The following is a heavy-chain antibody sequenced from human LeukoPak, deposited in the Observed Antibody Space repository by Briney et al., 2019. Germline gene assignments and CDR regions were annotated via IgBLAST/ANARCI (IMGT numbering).Heavy chain of an antibody. CDR3: ADLHDSSGYHTRGY. J-gene: IGHJ4*02. V-gene: IGHV3-7*01. CDR1: GFIFKKYW. D-gene: IGHD3-22*01. CDR2: IKEGGSET. Sequence: PGGSLRLSCAASGFIFKKYWMNWVRQVPGKGLECLANIKEGGSETYYADSVKGRFTISRDNPKNLLFLQINSLRVEDTAVYYCADLHDSSGYHTRGYWGQGTLVTVSS.